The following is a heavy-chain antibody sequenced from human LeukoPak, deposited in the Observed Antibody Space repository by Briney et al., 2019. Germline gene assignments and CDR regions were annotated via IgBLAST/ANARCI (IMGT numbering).Heavy chain of an antibody. CDR3: ARAGFGDFIAAFCYGMDV. Sequence: GGSLRLSCAASGFTFSSYGMHWVRQAPGKGLEWVAVIWYDGSNKYYADSVKGRFTISRDNSKNTLCLQMNSLRAEDTAVYYCARAGFGDFIAAFCYGMDVWGQGTTVTVSS. V-gene: IGHV3-33*01. D-gene: IGHD3-10*01. CDR2: IWYDGSNK. J-gene: IGHJ6*02. CDR1: GFTFSSYG.